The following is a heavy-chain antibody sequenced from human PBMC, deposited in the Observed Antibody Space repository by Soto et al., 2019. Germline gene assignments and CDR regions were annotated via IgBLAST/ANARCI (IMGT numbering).Heavy chain of an antibody. Sequence: QVQLVESGGGVVQPGRSLRLSCAASGFTFSSYAMHWVRPAPGRGLEWVATISYDGNNKYYADSVKGRFTISRDNSKNTVYLQMNSLRAEDTALSYCARDRLRLGELSLIGYFDYWGQGTLVTVSS. CDR3: ARDRLRLGELSLIGYFDY. D-gene: IGHD3-16*02. V-gene: IGHV3-30-3*01. CDR1: GFTFSSYA. CDR2: ISYDGNNK. J-gene: IGHJ4*02.